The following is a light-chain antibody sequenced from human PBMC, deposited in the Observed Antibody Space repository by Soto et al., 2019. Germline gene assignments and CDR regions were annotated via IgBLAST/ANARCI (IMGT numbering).Light chain of an antibody. J-gene: IGKJ1*01. CDR2: GAS. Sequence: EIVLTQSPGTLSLSPGERATLSCRASQSVNSNYLAWYLQKSCQAPRLLIYGASNRATGIPDRFSGSGSGKDYTLTISRLEPEDFAVYYCQQYGNSPQTFGQGTKVEIK. CDR3: QQYGNSPQT. CDR1: QSVNSNY. V-gene: IGKV3-20*01.